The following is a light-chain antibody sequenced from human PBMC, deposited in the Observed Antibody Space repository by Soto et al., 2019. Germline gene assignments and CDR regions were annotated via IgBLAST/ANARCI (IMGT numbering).Light chain of an antibody. CDR1: QSVNNY. CDR3: QPRSGFT. J-gene: IGKJ3*01. Sequence: EIVLTQSPSTLSLSPRERATLSCRASQSVNNYLSWYQQQPGQAPRLLIYDASNRATGIPARFSDSGSETDFTLTISSRAPEVFAGYYCQPRSGFTFGHGNTVDI. CDR2: DAS. V-gene: IGKV3-11*01.